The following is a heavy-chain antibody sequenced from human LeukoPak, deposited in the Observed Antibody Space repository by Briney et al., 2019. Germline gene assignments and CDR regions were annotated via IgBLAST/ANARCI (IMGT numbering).Heavy chain of an antibody. CDR1: GYTFTGYY. CDR2: INPNSGGT. CDR3: ARTYCGGDCYSQSDQPFDY. V-gene: IGHV1-2*02. J-gene: IGHJ4*02. Sequence: ASVKVSCKASGYTFTGYYMHWVQQAPGQGLEWMGWINPNSGGTNYAQKFQGRVTMTRDTSISTAYMELSRLRSDDTAVYYCARTYCGGDCYSQSDQPFDYWGQGTLVTVSS. D-gene: IGHD2-21*02.